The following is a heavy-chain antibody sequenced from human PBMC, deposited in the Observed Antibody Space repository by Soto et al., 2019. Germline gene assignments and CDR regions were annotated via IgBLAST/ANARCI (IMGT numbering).Heavy chain of an antibody. CDR2: INHSGST. Sequence: QVQLQQWGAGLLKPSETLSLTCAVYGGSFSGYYWSWIRQPPGKGLEWIGEINHSGSTNYNPSLKSRVALSADTPKNPFALKLSSGSAGAEAVYYCAIGRGGSGGGCFSCLSYYYYMDVWGKESTVAVS. J-gene: IGHJ6*03. CDR3: AIGRGGSGGGCFSCLSYYYYMDV. CDR1: GGSFSGYY. V-gene: IGHV4-34*01. D-gene: IGHD2-15*01.